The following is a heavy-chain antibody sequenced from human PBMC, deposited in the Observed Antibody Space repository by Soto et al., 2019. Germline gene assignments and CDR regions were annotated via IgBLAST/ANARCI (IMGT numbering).Heavy chain of an antibody. CDR3: ARGYHYGSGRPTPGGMDV. Sequence: GASVKVSCKASGYTFTNYDINWVRQAPGQGLEWMGWISTYTGNTNYAQKLQGRVTMTTDTSTSTAYMELRSLRSDDTAVYYCARGYHYGSGRPTPGGMDVWGQGTTVTVS. V-gene: IGHV1-18*01. CDR1: GYTFTNYD. D-gene: IGHD3-10*01. CDR2: ISTYTGNT. J-gene: IGHJ6*02.